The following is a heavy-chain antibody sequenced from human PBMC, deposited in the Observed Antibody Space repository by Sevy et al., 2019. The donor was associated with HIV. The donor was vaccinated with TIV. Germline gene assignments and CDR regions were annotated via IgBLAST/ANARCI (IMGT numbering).Heavy chain of an antibody. CDR2: MNTDGSST. V-gene: IGHV3-74*01. CDR1: VFDFSSHW. Sequence: GGSLRLSCEASVFDFSSHWKQWVRQAPGKGLVWVSRMNTDGSSTNYADSVKGRFTISRDNAKNTLYLEMNNLRDEDTALYYCATPRFDFWGPGTLVTVSS. CDR3: ATPRFDF. J-gene: IGHJ4*02.